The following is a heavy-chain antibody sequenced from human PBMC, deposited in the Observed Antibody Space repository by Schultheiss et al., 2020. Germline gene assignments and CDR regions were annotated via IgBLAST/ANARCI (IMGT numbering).Heavy chain of an antibody. Sequence: ASVKVSCKASGFTFTSYDINWVRQAPGQGLEWMGWMNANSGNTGYAQKFQGRVTMTRDTAIDTAYMELSDLTSDDTAVYYCAKEDYISLDPWGQGTQVTVSS. CDR2: MNANSGNT. V-gene: IGHV1-8*01. D-gene: IGHD4-11*01. CDR1: GFTFTSYD. J-gene: IGHJ5*02. CDR3: AKEDYISLDP.